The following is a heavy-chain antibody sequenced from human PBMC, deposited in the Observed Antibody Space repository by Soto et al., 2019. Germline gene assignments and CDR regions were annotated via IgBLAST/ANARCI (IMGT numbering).Heavy chain of an antibody. V-gene: IGHV3-30-3*01. J-gene: IGHJ6*02. Sequence: GGSLRLSCAASGFTFSSYAMHWVRQAPGKGLEWVAVISYDGSNKYYADSVKGRFTISRDNSKNTLYLQMNSLRAEDTAVYYCARDSSSRYWYYYGMDVWGQGTTVTVSS. CDR3: ARDSSSRYWYYYGMDV. CDR2: ISYDGSNK. D-gene: IGHD6-13*01. CDR1: GFTFSSYA.